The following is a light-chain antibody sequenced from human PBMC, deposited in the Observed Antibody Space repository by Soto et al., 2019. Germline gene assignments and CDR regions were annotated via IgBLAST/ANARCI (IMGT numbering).Light chain of an antibody. CDR3: CSYAGSSLVV. Sequence: QSALTQPRSVSGSPGQSVTISCTGTRSDVGGYNYVSWYQQHPGKAPKLMIHDVSKRPSGVPDRFSGSKSDNTASLTISGLQAEDEAYYYCCSYAGSSLVVFGGGTKLTVL. V-gene: IGLV2-11*01. CDR1: RSDVGGYNY. J-gene: IGLJ3*02. CDR2: DVS.